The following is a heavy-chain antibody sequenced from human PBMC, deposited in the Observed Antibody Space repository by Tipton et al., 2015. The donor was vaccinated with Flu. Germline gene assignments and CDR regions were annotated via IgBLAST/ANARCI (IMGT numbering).Heavy chain of an antibody. CDR1: GDSISSRYY. CDR2: IYSSGST. V-gene: IGHV4-61*02. D-gene: IGHD1-14*01. CDR3: ARTEPRTLYYFDF. Sequence: TLSLTCAVSGDSISSRYYWAWIRQPAGKGLEWIGRIYSSGSTNYNPSLKRRVTISVDTSKNQFSLKLTSVTAADTAVYYCARTEPRTLYYFDFWGQGTLVTVSS. J-gene: IGHJ4*02.